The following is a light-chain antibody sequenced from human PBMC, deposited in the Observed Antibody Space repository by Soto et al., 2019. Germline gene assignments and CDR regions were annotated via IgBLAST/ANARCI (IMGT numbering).Light chain of an antibody. CDR1: KSDIGVYDF. V-gene: IGLV2-8*01. Sequence: QSVLTQPPSASGSPGQSVTISCTGTKSDIGVYDFVSWYQHHPGKAPRLIIYEVVQRPSGVPDRFSGSKSGNTASLTVSGLQAADEAEYFCKSYARSNTYVFGSGTKVTVL. CDR2: EVV. J-gene: IGLJ1*01. CDR3: KSYARSNTYV.